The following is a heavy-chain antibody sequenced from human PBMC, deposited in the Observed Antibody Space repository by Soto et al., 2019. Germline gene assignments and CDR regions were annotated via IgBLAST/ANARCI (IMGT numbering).Heavy chain of an antibody. CDR3: ATPGGFGMDV. J-gene: IGHJ6*02. CDR2: IFPGDAET. D-gene: IGHD5-12*01. V-gene: IGHV5-51*01. CDR1: GYSFTTHW. Sequence: PGESLKISCKGSGYSFTTHWIGWVRHNAGKGLEWMGIIFPGDAETRYSPSFQGHIPISADKSISTAYLRWSSLKASDTGMYYCATPGGFGMDVWGQGTTVTVSS.